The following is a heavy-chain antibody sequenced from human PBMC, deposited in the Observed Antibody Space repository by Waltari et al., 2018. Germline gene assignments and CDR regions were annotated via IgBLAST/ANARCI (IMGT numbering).Heavy chain of an antibody. CDR3: ARGGTLVVSSCYF. CDR1: GFTFSSYT. D-gene: IGHD2-15*01. V-gene: IGHV3-30-3*01. CDR2: ISNDGSNE. Sequence: QVQLVESGGGVVQPGRSLRLSCAASGFTFSSYTIHWVRQAPGKGLEWVAVISNDGSNEYYADSVKGRFTISRDNSKNTVSLQMNSLRTEDTAVYYCARGGTLVVSSCYFWGQGTLVTVSS. J-gene: IGHJ4*02.